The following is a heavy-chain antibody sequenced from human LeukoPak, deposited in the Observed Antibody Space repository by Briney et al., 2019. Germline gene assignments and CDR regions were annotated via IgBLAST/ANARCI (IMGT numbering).Heavy chain of an antibody. D-gene: IGHD6-13*01. CDR1: GGTFSSYA. Sequence: SVKVSCKASGGTFSSYAISWVRQAPGQGLEWMGGIIPIFGTANYAQKFQGRVTITTDESTSTPYMELSSLRSEDTAVYYCARDQDRYRTSAYFQHWGQGTLVTVSS. V-gene: IGHV1-69*05. CDR3: ARDQDRYRTSAYFQH. CDR2: IIPIFGTA. J-gene: IGHJ1*01.